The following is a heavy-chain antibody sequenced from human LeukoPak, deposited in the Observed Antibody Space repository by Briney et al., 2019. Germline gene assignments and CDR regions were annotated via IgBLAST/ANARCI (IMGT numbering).Heavy chain of an antibody. CDR3: ARGPSVTSIGGP. CDR2: TYYGGST. J-gene: IGHJ5*02. Sequence: PSETLSLTCTGSGGSISHYYWSWIRQPPEKGLEWIGYTYYGGSTKFNPSLKSRVAISVDTSKKQFSLNLTSVTAADTAVYYCARGPSVTSIGGPWGQGTLVTVSA. D-gene: IGHD4-17*01. V-gene: IGHV4-59*01. CDR1: GGSISHYY.